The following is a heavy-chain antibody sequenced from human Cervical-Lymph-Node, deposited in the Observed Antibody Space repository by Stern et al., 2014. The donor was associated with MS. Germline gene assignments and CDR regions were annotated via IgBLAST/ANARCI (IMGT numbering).Heavy chain of an antibody. Sequence: VQLQESGPGLVKPSETLSLTCTVSGDSIRRYYWSWIRQPPGKVLEWIGFIHSSGSTNYKSSLKSRVTISVDTSKNQFSLNLESVTAADTAVYYCARGAETATPWDFWGQGTLVTVSS. CDR1: GDSIRRYY. V-gene: IGHV4-59*01. CDR2: IHSSGST. J-gene: IGHJ4*02. CDR3: ARGAETATPWDF. D-gene: IGHD5-24*01.